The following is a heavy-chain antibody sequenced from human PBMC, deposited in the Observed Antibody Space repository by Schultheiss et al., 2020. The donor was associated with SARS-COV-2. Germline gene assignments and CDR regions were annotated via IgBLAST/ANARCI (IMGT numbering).Heavy chain of an antibody. CDR1: GGSFSGYY. V-gene: IGHV4-34*01. J-gene: IGHJ3*02. CDR3: ARVQLERQRGGAFDI. D-gene: IGHD1-1*01. Sequence: SETLSLTCAVYGGSFSGYYWSWIRQPPGKGLEWIGEIYHSGSTNYNPSLKSRVTMSVDTSKNQFSLKLSSVTAADTAVYYCARVQLERQRGGAFDIWGQGTMVTVSS. CDR2: IYHSGST.